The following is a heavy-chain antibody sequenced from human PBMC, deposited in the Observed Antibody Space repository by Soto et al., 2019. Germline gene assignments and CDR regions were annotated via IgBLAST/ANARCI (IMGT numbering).Heavy chain of an antibody. J-gene: IGHJ4*02. V-gene: IGHV4-31*03. CDR2: IYYSGST. CDR1: GGSISSGGYY. CDR3: ARSQAAVLLNMRYFDY. D-gene: IGHD3-10*01. Sequence: TLSLTCTVSGGSISSGGYYWSWIRQHPGKGLEWIGYIYYSGSTYYNPSLKSRVTISVDTSKNQFSLKLSSVTAADTAVYYCARSQAAVLLNMRYFDYWGQGTLVTVSS.